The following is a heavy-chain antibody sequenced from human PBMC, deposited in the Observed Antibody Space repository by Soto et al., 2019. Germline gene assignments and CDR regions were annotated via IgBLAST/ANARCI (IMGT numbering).Heavy chain of an antibody. CDR2: IIPIFGTT. J-gene: IGHJ2*01. CDR3: AIEDYAILTSSYNGWYFEL. V-gene: IGHV1-69*12. CDR1: GGTFSSNG. Sequence: QVQLVQSGAEVKKPGSSVKVSCKASGGTFSSNGISWVRQAPGQGLEWMGGIIPIFGTTKYSQKFQDRVTISADASTAPASMEPSSLRSEATAVDYFAIEDYAILTSSYNGWYFELWGRGTLVTVSS. D-gene: IGHD3-9*01.